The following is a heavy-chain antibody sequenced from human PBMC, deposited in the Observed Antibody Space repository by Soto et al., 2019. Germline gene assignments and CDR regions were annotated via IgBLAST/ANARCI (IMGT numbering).Heavy chain of an antibody. CDR3: ARISVGYYDSSGYSNNYYYYGMDV. V-gene: IGHV1-69*13. D-gene: IGHD3-22*01. CDR2: IIPIFGTA. CDR1: GGTFSSYA. Sequence: SVKVSCKASGGTFSSYAISWVRQAPGQGLEWMGGIIPIFGTANYAQKFQGRVTITADESTSTAYMELSSLRSEDAAVYYCARISVGYYDSSGYSNNYYYYGMDVWGQGTTVTVSS. J-gene: IGHJ6*02.